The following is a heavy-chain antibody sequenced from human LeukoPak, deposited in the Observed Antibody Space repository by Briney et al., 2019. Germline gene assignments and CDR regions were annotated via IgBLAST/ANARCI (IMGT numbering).Heavy chain of an antibody. Sequence: PGGSLRLSCAASGLTFSDYEMNWVRQAPGKGLEWVSYISTSGSTSYYADSVRGRFTISRDNAKSSLYLQMNSLRAEDTAVYYCARDASLRPFDPWGQGTLVTVSS. CDR1: GLTFSDYE. CDR2: ISTSGSTS. V-gene: IGHV3-48*03. CDR3: ARDASLRPFDP. J-gene: IGHJ5*02.